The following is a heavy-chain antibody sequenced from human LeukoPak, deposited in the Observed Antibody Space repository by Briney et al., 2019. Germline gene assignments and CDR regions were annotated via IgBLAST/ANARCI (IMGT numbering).Heavy chain of an antibody. CDR3: AELGITMIGGV. CDR1: GFTFSCYE. Sequence: GGSLRLSCAASGFTFSCYEMNWVRQAPGKGLEWVSYISSSGSTIYYADSVKGRFTISRDNAKNSLYLQMNSLRAEDTAVYYCAELGITMIGGVWGKGTTVTISS. CDR2: ISSSGSTI. D-gene: IGHD3-10*02. J-gene: IGHJ6*04. V-gene: IGHV3-48*03.